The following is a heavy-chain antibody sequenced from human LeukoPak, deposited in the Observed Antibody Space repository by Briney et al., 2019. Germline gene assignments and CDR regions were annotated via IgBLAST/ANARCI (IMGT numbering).Heavy chain of an antibody. Sequence: ASVKVSCKASGYTFTGYYMHWVRQAPGQGLEWMGWINPNSGGTNYAQKSQGRVTMTRDTSISTAYMELSRLRSDDTAVYYCARGRFMSSSPYYYYYMDVWGKGTTVTVSS. J-gene: IGHJ6*03. CDR3: ARGRFMSSSPYYYYYMDV. V-gene: IGHV1-2*02. CDR1: GYTFTGYY. CDR2: INPNSGGT. D-gene: IGHD6-6*01.